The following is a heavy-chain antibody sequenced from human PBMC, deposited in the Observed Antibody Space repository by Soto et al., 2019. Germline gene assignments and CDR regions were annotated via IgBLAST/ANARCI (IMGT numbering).Heavy chain of an antibody. CDR3: AKGTSNGGWFNPFDY. Sequence: GGSLRLSCAASGFTLVNYAMNWARQAPGKGLEWVATLSGSGTSTYYADSVKGRFTISRDNSRNTLYLQMNSLRAEDTAVYYCAKGTSNGGWFNPFDYWGQGTTVTVSS. V-gene: IGHV3-23*01. J-gene: IGHJ4*02. CDR2: LSGSGTST. D-gene: IGHD6-19*01. CDR1: GFTLVNYA.